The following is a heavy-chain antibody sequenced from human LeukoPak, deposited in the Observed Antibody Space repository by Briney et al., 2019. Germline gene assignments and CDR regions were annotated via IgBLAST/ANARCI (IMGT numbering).Heavy chain of an antibody. CDR3: ARRVFGVVTYFDY. Sequence: PSETLSLTCAVSGYSISSGHYWGWIRQPPGKGLEWIGSIYHSGSTYYNPSLKSRVTISVDTSKNQFSLKLSSVTAADTAVYYCARRVFGVVTYFDYWGQGTLVTVSS. V-gene: IGHV4-38-2*01. J-gene: IGHJ4*02. CDR1: GYSISSGHY. CDR2: IYHSGST. D-gene: IGHD3-3*01.